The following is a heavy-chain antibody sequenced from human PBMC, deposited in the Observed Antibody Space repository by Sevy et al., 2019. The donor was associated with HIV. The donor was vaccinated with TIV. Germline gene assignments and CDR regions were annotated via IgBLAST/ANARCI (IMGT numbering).Heavy chain of an antibody. J-gene: IGHJ4*02. V-gene: IGHV3-7*03. D-gene: IGHD6-13*01. Sequence: GGSLRLSCAASGFTFSSYWMSWVRQAPGKGLEWVANIKQDGSEKYYVDSVKGRFTISRDNAKNSLYLQMNSLRAEDTVVYYCARYDWIAAADFDYWGQGTLVTVSS. CDR2: IKQDGSEK. CDR1: GFTFSSYW. CDR3: ARYDWIAAADFDY.